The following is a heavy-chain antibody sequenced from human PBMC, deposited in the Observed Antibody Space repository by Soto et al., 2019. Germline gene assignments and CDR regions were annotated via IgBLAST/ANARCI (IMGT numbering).Heavy chain of an antibody. Sequence: QLLQSGGGLVQPGGSLTLSCAASGFTFGTTDMSWVRRAPGEGLEWVSTIDGSGGITYYADSVKGWFTIARDNSRNTGYLQMTSRRGDDTALYYCVKNSGWFNTWGQGALVTVSA. V-gene: IGHV3-23*01. J-gene: IGHJ5*02. CDR1: GFTFGTTD. D-gene: IGHD3-10*01. CDR2: IDGSGGIT. CDR3: VKNSGWFNT.